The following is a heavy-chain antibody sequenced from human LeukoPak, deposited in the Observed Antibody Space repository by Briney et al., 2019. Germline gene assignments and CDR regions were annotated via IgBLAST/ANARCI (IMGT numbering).Heavy chain of an antibody. CDR2: IYHSGST. J-gene: IGHJ4*02. CDR1: GGSISSSSYY. Sequence: SETLSLTCTVSGGSISSSSYYWGWIRQPPGKGLEWIGSIYHSGSTYYNPSLKSRVTISVDTSKNQFSLKLSSVTAADTAVYYCAREIAAAGFDYWGQGTLVTVSS. D-gene: IGHD6-13*01. V-gene: IGHV4-39*07. CDR3: AREIAAAGFDY.